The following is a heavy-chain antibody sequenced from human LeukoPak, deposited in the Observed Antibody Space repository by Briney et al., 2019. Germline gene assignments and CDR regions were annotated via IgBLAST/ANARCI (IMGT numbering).Heavy chain of an antibody. D-gene: IGHD3-3*02. Sequence: GGSLRLSCAASGFTFSSYWMHWVRQAPGKGLEWVAFIRYDGSNKYYADSVKGRFTISRDNSKNTLYLQMNSLRAEDTAVYYCAKAALSYFDYWGQGTLVTVSS. CDR2: IRYDGSNK. V-gene: IGHV3-30*02. CDR3: AKAALSYFDY. CDR1: GFTFSSYW. J-gene: IGHJ4*02.